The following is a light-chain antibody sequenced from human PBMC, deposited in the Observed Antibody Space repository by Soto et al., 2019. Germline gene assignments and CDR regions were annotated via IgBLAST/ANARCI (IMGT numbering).Light chain of an antibody. V-gene: IGLV2-8*01. CDR3: SSYAGSNNLG. Sequence: QSALTQPPSASGSPGQSVTISCTGTSSDVGGYHYVSWYQQHPGKAPKLMIHEVTKRPSGVPDRFSGSKSGNTASLTVSGLQGEDEADYYCSSYAGSNNLGFGGGTKGTVL. J-gene: IGLJ2*01. CDR1: SSDVGGYHY. CDR2: EVT.